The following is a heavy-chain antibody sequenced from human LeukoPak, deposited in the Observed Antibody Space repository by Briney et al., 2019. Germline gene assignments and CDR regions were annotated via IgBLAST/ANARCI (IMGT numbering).Heavy chain of an antibody. D-gene: IGHD6-13*01. CDR3: AKDKAAAGTTYFDV. CDR2: IRYDGSDK. CDR1: GFTFSNYG. Sequence: GGSLRLSCAASGFTFSNYGMHWVRQAPGKGLEWVAFIRYDGSDKYYADSVKGRFTISRDNSKNTLYLQMNSLRAEDTAVFHCAKDKAAAGTTYFDVWGKGTTVTVSS. J-gene: IGHJ6*03. V-gene: IGHV3-30*02.